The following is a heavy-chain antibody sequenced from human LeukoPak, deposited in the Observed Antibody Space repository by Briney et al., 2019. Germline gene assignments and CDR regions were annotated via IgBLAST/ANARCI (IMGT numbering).Heavy chain of an antibody. CDR2: IYPDDSDT. D-gene: IGHD3-16*01. CDR1: GYSFTSYW. V-gene: IGHV5-51*01. J-gene: IGHJ5*02. Sequence: GESLKISCQVSGYSFTSYWIGWVRQLPGEGLEWMGVIYPDDSDTTYSPAFQGQVTISADKSIRTAYLQWTSLKASDTAIYYCARQRGDSETVNWLDPWGQGTLVTVSS. CDR3: ARQRGDSETVNWLDP.